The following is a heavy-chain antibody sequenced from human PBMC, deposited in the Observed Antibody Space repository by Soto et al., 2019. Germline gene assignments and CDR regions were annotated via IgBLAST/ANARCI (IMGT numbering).Heavy chain of an antibody. J-gene: IGHJ5*02. CDR2: ISGSGGST. CDR3: AKAPGRSVVSNWFDP. D-gene: IGHD3-22*01. Sequence: VGSLRLSCAASGFTFSSYAMNWVRQAPGKGLEWVSAISGSGGSTYYADSVKGRFTISRDNSKNTLYLQMNSLRAEDTAVYYCAKAPGRSVVSNWFDPWGQGTLVTVSS. CDR1: GFTFSSYA. V-gene: IGHV3-23*01.